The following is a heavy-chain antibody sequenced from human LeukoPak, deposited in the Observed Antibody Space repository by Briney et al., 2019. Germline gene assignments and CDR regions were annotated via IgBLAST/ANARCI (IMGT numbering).Heavy chain of an antibody. Sequence: SQTLSLTCTVSGGSINNGGYYWSWIRQHPGRGLEWIGYIYYSGSSYYNPSLRSRVTISVDTSKNHFSLKLSSVTAADTAVYYCARNRDGYNSFDYWGQGTLVTVSS. J-gene: IGHJ4*02. CDR2: IYYSGSS. CDR1: GGSINNGGYY. V-gene: IGHV4-31*03. CDR3: ARNRDGYNSFDY. D-gene: IGHD5-24*01.